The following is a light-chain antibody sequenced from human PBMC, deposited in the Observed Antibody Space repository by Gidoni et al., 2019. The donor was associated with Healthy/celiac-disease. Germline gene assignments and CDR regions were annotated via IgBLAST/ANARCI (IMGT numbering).Light chain of an antibody. CDR3: QQYNNWPPLWT. Sequence: EIVMTQSPATLSVSPGERATLSCRASQRVSSNLAWYQQKPGQAPRLLIYGASTRATGIPARFSGSGSATEFTLPISSLQSEDFSVYYCQQYNNWPPLWTFGQGTKVEIK. J-gene: IGKJ1*01. V-gene: IGKV3-15*01. CDR2: GAS. CDR1: QRVSSN.